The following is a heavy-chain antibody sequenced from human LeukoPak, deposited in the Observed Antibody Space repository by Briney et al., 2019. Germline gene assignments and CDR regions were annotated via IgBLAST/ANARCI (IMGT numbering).Heavy chain of an antibody. CDR2: IYYSGST. V-gene: IGHV4-4*02. CDR3: ASYSGSYYVLDY. J-gene: IGHJ4*02. Sequence: PSGTLSLTCAVSGGSISSSNWWSWVRPPPGKGLEWIGYIYYSGSTYYNPSLKSRVTISVDTSKNQFSLKLSSVTAADTAVYYCASYSGSYYVLDYWGQGTLVTVSS. D-gene: IGHD1-26*01. CDR1: GGSISSSNW.